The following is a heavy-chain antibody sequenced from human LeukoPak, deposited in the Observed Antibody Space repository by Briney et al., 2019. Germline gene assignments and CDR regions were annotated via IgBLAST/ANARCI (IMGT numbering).Heavy chain of an antibody. CDR3: ARVGYYDSSGHIEGGFFDY. Sequence: SETLSLTCTVSDGSISSSSYYWGWVRQPPGEGLEWIGTIYYSGSTYYNPSLKSRVTISVDTSKNQFSLKLSSVTAADTAVYYCARVGYYDSSGHIEGGFFDYWGQGTLVTVSS. CDR1: DGSISSSSYY. J-gene: IGHJ4*02. CDR2: IYYSGST. V-gene: IGHV4-39*07. D-gene: IGHD3-22*01.